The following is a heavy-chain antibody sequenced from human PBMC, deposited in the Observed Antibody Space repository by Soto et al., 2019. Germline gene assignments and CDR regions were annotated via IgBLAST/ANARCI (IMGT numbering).Heavy chain of an antibody. CDR1: GYTFSNYG. Sequence: QVQLVQSGAEVKKPGASVKVSCKASGYTFSNYGISWVRQAPGQGLEWMGWISGYNGKTNYAQKVQSRGTMTTDTATSTAYMELRSLTSDNTAVYFCARWRGYNNYDSISDSWGQGTLVTVSS. CDR3: ARWRGYNNYDSISDS. CDR2: ISGYNGKT. D-gene: IGHD1-20*01. V-gene: IGHV1-18*01. J-gene: IGHJ4*02.